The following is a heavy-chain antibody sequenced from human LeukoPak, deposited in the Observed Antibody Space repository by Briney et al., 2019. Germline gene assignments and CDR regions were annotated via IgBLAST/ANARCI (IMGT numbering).Heavy chain of an antibody. CDR2: IRYDGSNK. D-gene: IGHD5-18*01. Sequence: GGSLRLSCAASGFTFSNYGMHWVRQAPGKGLEWVAFIRYDGSNKYYADSVKGRFTISRDNSKNTLYLQMNSLRAEDTAVYYCAKERDTAMVTIDYWGQGTLVTVSS. CDR1: GFTFSNYG. J-gene: IGHJ4*02. V-gene: IGHV3-30*02. CDR3: AKERDTAMVTIDY.